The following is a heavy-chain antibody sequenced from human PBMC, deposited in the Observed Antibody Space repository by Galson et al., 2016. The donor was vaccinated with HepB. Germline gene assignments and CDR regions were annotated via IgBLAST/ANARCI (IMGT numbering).Heavy chain of an antibody. Sequence: SLRLSCAASGFTFSSYSMNWVRQAPGKGLEWVSSISSSSSYIYYADSVTGRFTIFRDNAKTSLYLQMNSLRAEDTAVYYCARGDIVGAIFDYWGQGTLVTVSS. CDR3: ARGDIVGAIFDY. CDR1: GFTFSSYS. D-gene: IGHD1-26*01. CDR2: ISSSSSYI. J-gene: IGHJ4*02. V-gene: IGHV3-21*01.